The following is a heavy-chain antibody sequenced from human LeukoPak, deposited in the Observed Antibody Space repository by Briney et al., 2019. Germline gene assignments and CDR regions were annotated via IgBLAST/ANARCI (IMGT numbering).Heavy chain of an antibody. CDR1: GGSFSGYY. J-gene: IGHJ5*02. V-gene: IGHV4-34*01. D-gene: IGHD3-3*01. CDR2: INHSGST. Sequence: PSETLSLTCAVYGGSFSGYYWSWIRQPPGKGLEWIGEINHSGSTNYNPSLKSRVTISVDTSKNQFSLKLSSVTAADTAVYYCARLLKSEYYDFWSGRNWFDPWGQGTLVTVSS. CDR3: ARLLKSEYYDFWSGRNWFDP.